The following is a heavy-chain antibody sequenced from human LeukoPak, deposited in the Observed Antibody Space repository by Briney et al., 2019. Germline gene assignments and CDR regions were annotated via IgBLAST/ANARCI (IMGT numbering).Heavy chain of an antibody. CDR2: IDHTGTT. D-gene: IGHD3-10*01. V-gene: IGHV4-59*12. CDR1: GASISSYY. CDR3: ARRERRRFGELLQHYYMDV. J-gene: IGHJ6*03. Sequence: PSETLSLTCTVSGASISSYYWTWIRQPPGKGLEWIGYIDHTGTTNYNPSLNSRVTISRDTSKNHFSLQLSSVTAADTAVYYCARRERRRFGELLQHYYMDVWGKGTTVTISS.